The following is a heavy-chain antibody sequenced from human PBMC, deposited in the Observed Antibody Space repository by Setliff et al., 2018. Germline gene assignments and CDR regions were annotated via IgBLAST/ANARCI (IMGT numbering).Heavy chain of an antibody. V-gene: IGHV3-21*01. CDR1: GFTFSTYW. CDR2: ISTSSYI. Sequence: GGSLRLSCVTSGFTFSTYWMHWVRQAPGQGLAWVARISTSSYIYYADSVKGRFTISRDNAKSSLYLQMNSLRAEDTAVYYCVRPQGAGTTNWLDSWGQGTLVTVSS. CDR3: VRPQGAGTTNWLDS. J-gene: IGHJ5*01. D-gene: IGHD1-1*01.